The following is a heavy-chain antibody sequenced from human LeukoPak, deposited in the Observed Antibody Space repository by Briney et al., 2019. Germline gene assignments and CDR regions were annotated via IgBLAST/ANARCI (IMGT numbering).Heavy chain of an antibody. CDR2: IKQDGSER. J-gene: IGHJ4*02. V-gene: IGHV3-7*01. CDR3: ARDGGHSTDLDY. Sequence: GGSLRLSCATSGFTFSRHWMTWVRQAPGKGPEWVANIKQDGSERYYVHSVRGRFTISRDNAKDALYLQMNSLRAEDTAVYYCARDGGHSTDLDYWGQGILVTVSS. D-gene: IGHD2-8*02. CDR1: GFTFSRHW.